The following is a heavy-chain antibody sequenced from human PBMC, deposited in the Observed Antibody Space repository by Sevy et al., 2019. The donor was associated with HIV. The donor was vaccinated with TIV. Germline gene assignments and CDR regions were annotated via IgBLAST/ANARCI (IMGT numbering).Heavy chain of an antibody. CDR1: GFTFSSYW. D-gene: IGHD2-2*01. J-gene: IGHJ4*02. CDR3: AEGRLDCSSTSCYEYYFDY. CDR2: IKQDGSEK. Sequence: GGSLRLSCAASGFTFSSYWMSWVRQAPGKGLEWVANIKQDGSEKSYVDSVKGRFTISRDNAKNSLYLQMNSLRAEDTAVYYCAEGRLDCSSTSCYEYYFDYWGQGTLVTVSS. V-gene: IGHV3-7*01.